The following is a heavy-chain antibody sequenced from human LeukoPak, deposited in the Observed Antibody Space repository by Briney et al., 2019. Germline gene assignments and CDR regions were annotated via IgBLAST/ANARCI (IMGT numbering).Heavy chain of an antibody. D-gene: IGHD6-13*01. Sequence: ASETLSLTCTVSGGSISSYYWSWIRQPPGKGLEWIGYIYYSGSTNYNPSLKSRVTISADTSKDQFSLKLASVTAADTAVYYCATGYSSTWYYFDYWGQGTLVTVSS. CDR2: IYYSGST. V-gene: IGHV4-59*01. J-gene: IGHJ4*02. CDR1: GGSISSYY. CDR3: ATGYSSTWYYFDY.